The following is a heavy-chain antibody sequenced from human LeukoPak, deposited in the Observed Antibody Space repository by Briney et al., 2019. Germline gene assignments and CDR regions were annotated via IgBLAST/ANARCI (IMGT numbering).Heavy chain of an antibody. CDR3: AREALGYCAAGTCPSWYFDL. D-gene: IGHD2-15*01. J-gene: IGHJ2*01. CDR1: VYSFSSHG. V-gene: IGHV1-69*04. CDR2: IIPIRDVT. Sequence: ASVKVSCKASVYSFSSHGISWVGQAPGQGLEWMGRIIPIRDVTNYAQKFQGRVTFTADKPTSTAYMDLSSLRSEDMAVYYCAREALGYCAAGTCPSWYFDLWGRGTLVTVSS.